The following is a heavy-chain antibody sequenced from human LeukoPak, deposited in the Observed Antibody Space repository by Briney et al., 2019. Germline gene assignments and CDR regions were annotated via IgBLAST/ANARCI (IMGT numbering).Heavy chain of an antibody. Sequence: QPGGSLRLSCEASGFTFGSHAMYWVRQAPGKGREWVAGIFGSGGSPHYADPVKGRFTISRDNSRNTVYLQINTLRAEDTAVYYCGKTAVGYSSGQKPAWPVDYWGQGTLVTVSS. CDR1: GFTFGSHA. V-gene: IGHV3-23*01. CDR2: IFGSGGSP. CDR3: GKTAVGYSSGQKPAWPVDY. D-gene: IGHD5-18*01. J-gene: IGHJ4*02.